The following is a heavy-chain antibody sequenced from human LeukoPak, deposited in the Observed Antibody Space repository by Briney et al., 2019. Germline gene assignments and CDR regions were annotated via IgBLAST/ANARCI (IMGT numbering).Heavy chain of an antibody. Sequence: SETLSFTCTVSGGSISSYYWSWIRQPPGKGLEWIAYIYYSGSTNYNPSLKSRVTISVDTSKNQFSLKLSSVTAADTAVYYCAGQGRPGFASGYWGQGTLVSVSS. CDR3: AGQGRPGFASGY. CDR1: GGSISSYY. D-gene: IGHD3-10*01. CDR2: IYYSGST. J-gene: IGHJ4*02. V-gene: IGHV4-59*01.